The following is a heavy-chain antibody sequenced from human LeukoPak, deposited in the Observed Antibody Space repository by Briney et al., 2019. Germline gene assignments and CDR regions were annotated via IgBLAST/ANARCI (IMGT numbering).Heavy chain of an antibody. J-gene: IGHJ4*02. Sequence: GGSLRLSCAASGFTFSGSAIHWVRQASGKGLEWVGRIRSKANSHATGYAASVKGRFTLSRDDSKNTAYLQMNSLKTEDTAVYYCTRPATGDGGDFDYWGQGTLVTVSS. D-gene: IGHD7-27*01. CDR1: GFTFSGSA. CDR3: TRPATGDGGDFDY. V-gene: IGHV3-73*01. CDR2: IRSKANSHAT.